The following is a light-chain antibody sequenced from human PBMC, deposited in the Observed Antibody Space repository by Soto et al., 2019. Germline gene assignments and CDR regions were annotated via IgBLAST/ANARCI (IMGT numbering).Light chain of an antibody. CDR3: QEYIQWPPGM. J-gene: IGKJ1*01. CDR2: DTS. V-gene: IGKV3-15*01. Sequence: DIVVTQYPATLSASPGERVTLSCRASQFASSRLAWSQRRPGQVPRLPIYDTSTRAPGISARFSGSGSGTEFTLTISSLQSEDFAVYYCQEYIQWPPGMFGPGTKVDIK. CDR1: QFASSR.